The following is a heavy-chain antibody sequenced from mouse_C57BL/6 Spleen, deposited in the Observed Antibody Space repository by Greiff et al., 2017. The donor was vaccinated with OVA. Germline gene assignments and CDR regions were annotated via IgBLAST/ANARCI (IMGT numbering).Heavy chain of an antibody. D-gene: IGHD2-5*01. V-gene: IGHV1-64*01. CDR1: GYTFTSYW. J-gene: IGHJ3*01. Sequence: QVQLQPSGAELVKPGASVKLSCKASGYTFTSYWMHWVKQRPGQGLEWIGMIHPNSGSTNYNEKFKSKATLTVDKSSSTAYMQLSSLTSEDSAVYYCARWGYYSNYEFAYWGQGTLVTVSA. CDR3: ARWGYYSNYEFAY. CDR2: IHPNSGST.